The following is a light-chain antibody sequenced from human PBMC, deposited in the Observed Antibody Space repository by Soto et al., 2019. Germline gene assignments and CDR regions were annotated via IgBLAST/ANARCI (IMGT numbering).Light chain of an antibody. CDR1: QSVRSSY. CDR3: HQYVSSPET. J-gene: IGKJ1*01. V-gene: IGKV3-20*01. CDR2: GTS. Sequence: VLTQATGTLSLSPGESATLSCRASQSVRSSYLAWYQQKPGQAPRLLIYGTSSRATGIPDRFSGSGSETDFTLTISRLEPEDVAVYYCHQYVSSPETFCQGTKVEIK.